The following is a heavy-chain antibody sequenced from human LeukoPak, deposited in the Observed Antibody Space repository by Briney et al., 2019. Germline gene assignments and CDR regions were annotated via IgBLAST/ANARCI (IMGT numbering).Heavy chain of an antibody. CDR2: ITISGSTI. V-gene: IGHV3-48*03. J-gene: IGHJ3*02. CDR1: GFTFSSYE. D-gene: IGHD2-15*01. Sequence: GGSLRLSCAASGFTFSSYEMNWVRQAPGKGLEWVSYITISGSTIYNAHSVKGLFTISRDNAKTSLYLQMNSLRAEDTAVYYCVRGGGSCCRFNAFDIWGQGTMVAVSS. CDR3: VRGGGSCCRFNAFDI.